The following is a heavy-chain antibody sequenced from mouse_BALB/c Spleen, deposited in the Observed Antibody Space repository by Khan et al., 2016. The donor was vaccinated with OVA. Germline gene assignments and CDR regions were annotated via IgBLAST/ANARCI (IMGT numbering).Heavy chain of an antibody. CDR1: GFTFSTYG. CDR2: ISSGGSYT. CDR3: ARLAYYYNSEGVAY. Sequence: EVQLQESGGDLVKPGGSLKLSCAASGFTFSTYGMSWVRQTPDKRLEWVATISSGGSYTYYPDSVKGRFTISRDNAKKTLYLKMRSLKSEDTAMYYCARLAYYYNSEGVAYWGQGTLVTVSA. J-gene: IGHJ3*01. D-gene: IGHD1-1*01. V-gene: IGHV5-6*01.